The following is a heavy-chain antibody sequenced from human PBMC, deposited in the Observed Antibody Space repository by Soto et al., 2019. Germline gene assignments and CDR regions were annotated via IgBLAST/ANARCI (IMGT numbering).Heavy chain of an antibody. J-gene: IGHJ6*02. Sequence: GASVKVSCKVSGYTLTELSMHWVRQAPGKGLEWMGGFDPEDGETIYAQKFQGRVTMTEDTSTDTAYMELSSLRSEDTAVYYCATEVVAVAGQAVVYGMDVWGQGTTVTVSS. CDR3: ATEVVAVAGQAVVYGMDV. CDR2: FDPEDGET. V-gene: IGHV1-24*01. CDR1: GYTLTELS. D-gene: IGHD6-19*01.